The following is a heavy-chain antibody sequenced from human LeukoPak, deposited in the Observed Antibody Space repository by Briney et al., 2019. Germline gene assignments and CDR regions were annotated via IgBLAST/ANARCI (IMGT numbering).Heavy chain of an antibody. CDR3: ASSLSSGWGPVDDY. Sequence: GGSLRLSCAASGFAFRSFVVSWVRQAPGKGLEGVSSISGYGDRIYYADSVKGRFTISRDDAKKSVYLQMNSLRAEDTAVYYCASSLSSGWGPVDDYWGQGIMVTVSS. J-gene: IGHJ4*02. V-gene: IGHV3-23*01. CDR2: ISGYGDRI. D-gene: IGHD6-19*01. CDR1: GFAFRSFV.